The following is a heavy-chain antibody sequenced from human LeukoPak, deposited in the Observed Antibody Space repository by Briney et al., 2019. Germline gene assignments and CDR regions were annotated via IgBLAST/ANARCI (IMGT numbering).Heavy chain of an antibody. CDR2: IYYSGTT. CDR3: ARSARGGYGSGTFDY. J-gene: IGHJ4*02. Sequence: SETLSLTCTVSGGSISSYDCSWIRQPPGKGLEYIGYIYYSGTTNYNPSLMSRVTISVDTSKNQFSLRLTSVTAADTAVYYCARSARGGYGSGTFDYWGQGTLVTVTS. D-gene: IGHD3-10*01. V-gene: IGHV4-59*01. CDR1: GGSISSYD.